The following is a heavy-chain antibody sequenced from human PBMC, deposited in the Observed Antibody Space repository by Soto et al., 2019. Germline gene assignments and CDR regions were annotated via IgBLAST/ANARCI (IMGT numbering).Heavy chain of an antibody. D-gene: IGHD5-12*01. J-gene: IGHJ3*02. Sequence: VQLVESGGGLVQPGGSLRLSCAASGFTFSDYYMNWIRQAPGKGLELVSYISSSGAAKDYADSVKGRFTISRDNAKNSLYLQMNSLTVDDTAVYYCARDMFSGYYDAFDIWGQGTMVTVSS. V-gene: IGHV3-11*01. CDR1: GFTFSDYY. CDR2: ISSSGAAK. CDR3: ARDMFSGYYDAFDI.